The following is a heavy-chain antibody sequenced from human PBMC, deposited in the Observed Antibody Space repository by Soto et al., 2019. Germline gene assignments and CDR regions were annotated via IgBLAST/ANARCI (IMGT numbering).Heavy chain of an antibody. J-gene: IGHJ6*02. V-gene: IGHV4-30-2*01. CDR2: IYHTGST. D-gene: IGHD2-15*01. CDR3: ARGLHDSNYYYHYGIDV. Sequence: QLQLQESGSGLVKPSQTLSLTCAVSGGSISSGGYSWSWIRQPPGKGLEWIAYIYHTGSTYYNPSLKSRVTISVDRSKNQLSLMLSSATAADTAVYYCARGLHDSNYYYHYGIDVWGQGTTVTVSS. CDR1: GGSISSGGYS.